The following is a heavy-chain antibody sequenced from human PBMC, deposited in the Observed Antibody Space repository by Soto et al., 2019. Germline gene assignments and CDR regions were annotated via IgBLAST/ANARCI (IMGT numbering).Heavy chain of an antibody. CDR1: GFTFSSYA. V-gene: IGHV3-23*01. CDR2: ISGSDGST. CDR3: ARRSSSWYLDY. D-gene: IGHD6-13*01. Sequence: EVQLLESGGGLVQPGGSLRLSCAASGFTFSSYAMNWVRQAPGKGLEWVSVISGSDGSTYYADSVKGRFTISRDKSKNTLNLQMNSLRAEDTAVYYCARRSSSWYLDYWGQGTMVMVSS. J-gene: IGHJ4*02.